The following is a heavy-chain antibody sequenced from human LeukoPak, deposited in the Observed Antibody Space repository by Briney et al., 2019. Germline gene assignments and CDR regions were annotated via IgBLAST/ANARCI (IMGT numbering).Heavy chain of an antibody. V-gene: IGHV4-34*01. CDR2: INHSGST. D-gene: IGHD3-16*01. CDR3: ARGYSLGGGVLSNYYYYYGMDV. CDR1: GGSFSGYY. Sequence: TSETLSLTCAVYGGSFSGYYWSWIRQPPGKGLEWIGEINHSGSTNYNPSLKSRVTISVDTSKNQSSLKLSSVTAADTAVYYCARGYSLGGGVLSNYYYYYGMDVWGKGTTVTVSS. J-gene: IGHJ6*04.